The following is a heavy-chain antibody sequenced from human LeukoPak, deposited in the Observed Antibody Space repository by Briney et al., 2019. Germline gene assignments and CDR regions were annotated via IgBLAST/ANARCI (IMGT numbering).Heavy chain of an antibody. CDR2: IYHSGGT. V-gene: IGHV4-34*01. Sequence: SETLSLTCAVYGGSFSGYYWSWIRRPPGKGLEWIGSIYHSGGTYYNPSLKSRVTISVDTSKNQFSLKLSSVTAADTAVYYCARERLTRGVDYWGQGTLVTVSS. D-gene: IGHD3-10*01. CDR3: ARERLTRGVDY. CDR1: GGSFSGYY. J-gene: IGHJ4*02.